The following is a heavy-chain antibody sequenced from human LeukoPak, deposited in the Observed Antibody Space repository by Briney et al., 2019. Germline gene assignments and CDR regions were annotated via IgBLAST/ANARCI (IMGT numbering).Heavy chain of an antibody. Sequence: ASVKVSCKASGYTFTSYAMNWVRQAPGQGLEWMGWIHPNTGGTKYAQKFQGRVTMTRDTSSSTAYMELSSLRSADTAVYYCASEYKYDSSGANAFDIWGQGTMVTVSS. CDR1: GYTFTSYA. CDR2: IHPNTGGT. CDR3: ASEYKYDSSGANAFDI. J-gene: IGHJ3*02. V-gene: IGHV1-2*02. D-gene: IGHD3-22*01.